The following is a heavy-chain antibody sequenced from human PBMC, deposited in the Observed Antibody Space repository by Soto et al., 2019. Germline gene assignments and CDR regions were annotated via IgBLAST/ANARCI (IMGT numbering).Heavy chain of an antibody. CDR3: ARRSSYYYYGMDV. CDR1: GYTFTSYG. CDR2: IGAYNGNT. Sequence: VASVKVSCKASGYTFTSYGISWVRQAPGQGLEWMGWIGAYNGNTNYAQKLQGRVTMTTDTSTSTAYMELRSLRSDDTAVYYCARRSSYYYYGMDVWGQGTTVTVSS. V-gene: IGHV1-18*01. D-gene: IGHD1-26*01. J-gene: IGHJ6*02.